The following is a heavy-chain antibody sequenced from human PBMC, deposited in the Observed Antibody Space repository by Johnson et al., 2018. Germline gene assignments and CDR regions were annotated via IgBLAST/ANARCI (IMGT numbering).Heavy chain of an antibody. Sequence: QVRLVESGGGVVQPGRSMRLSCAASGFTFSSYGMHWVRQAPGKGLEWVAVISYDGSNKYYADSVKGRFTISRDNSKNTLYLQMNSLRAEDTAVYYCAKNLGIPDYGMDVWGQGTTVTVSS. D-gene: IGHD1-14*01. J-gene: IGHJ6*02. V-gene: IGHV3-30*18. CDR1: GFTFSSYG. CDR2: ISYDGSNK. CDR3: AKNLGIPDYGMDV.